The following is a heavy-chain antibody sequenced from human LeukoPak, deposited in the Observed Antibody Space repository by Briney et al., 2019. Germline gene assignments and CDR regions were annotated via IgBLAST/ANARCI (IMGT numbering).Heavy chain of an antibody. CDR2: ISAYNGNT. CDR3: AMTAATDY. D-gene: IGHD6-13*01. J-gene: IGHJ4*02. V-gene: IGHV1-18*01. Sequence: ASVKVSCKASGYTFTSYGISWVRQAAGQGREGRGWISAYNGNTNYAQKLQGRGTMTTDTSTSTASLELMRLRSDYTAVYSCAMTAATDYWGQPTPATVSS. CDR1: GYTFTSYG.